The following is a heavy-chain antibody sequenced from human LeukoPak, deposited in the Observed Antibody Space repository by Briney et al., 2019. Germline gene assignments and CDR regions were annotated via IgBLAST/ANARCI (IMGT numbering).Heavy chain of an antibody. Sequence: GASVKVSCKASSYTFTSYGISWVRQAPGQGLEWMGWISAYNGNTNYAQKLQGRVTMTTDTSTSTAYMELRSLRSDDTAVYYCAISAADNYFDDWGQGTLVTVCS. CDR1: SYTFTSYG. CDR3: AISAADNYFDD. V-gene: IGHV1-18*01. CDR2: ISAYNGNT. J-gene: IGHJ4*02. D-gene: IGHD6-13*01.